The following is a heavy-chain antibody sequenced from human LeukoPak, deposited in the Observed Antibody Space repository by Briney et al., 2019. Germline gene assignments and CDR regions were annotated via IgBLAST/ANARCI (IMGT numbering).Heavy chain of an antibody. CDR3: ALLAVASDFDY. D-gene: IGHD6-19*01. CDR1: GFPSSIYE. CDR2: IHSSGTIK. J-gene: IGHJ4*02. V-gene: IGHV3-48*03. Sequence: GGSLRLSCAVSGFPSSIYEMNWVRQAPGEGLEWVSNIHSSGTIKYYADSVKGRFSISRDNAKSSLYLQMNSLRVEDTAVYYCALLAVASDFDYWGQGALVTVSS.